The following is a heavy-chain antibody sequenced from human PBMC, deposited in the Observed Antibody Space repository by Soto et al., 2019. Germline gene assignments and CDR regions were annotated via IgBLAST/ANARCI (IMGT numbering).Heavy chain of an antibody. CDR2: IYPGDSDT. CDR3: ARPFLYSSGWYGYDY. CDR1: GYSFTSYW. J-gene: IGHJ4*02. D-gene: IGHD6-19*01. V-gene: IGHV5-51*01. Sequence: ESLKISFKGSGYSFTSYWIGWVRQIPGKGLEWMGIIYPGDSDTRYSPSFQGQVTISADKSISTAYLQWSSLKASDTAMYYCARPFLYSSGWYGYDYWGQGTLVTVSS.